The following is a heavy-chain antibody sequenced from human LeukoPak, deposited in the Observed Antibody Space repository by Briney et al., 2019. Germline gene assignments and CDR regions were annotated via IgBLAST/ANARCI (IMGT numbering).Heavy chain of an antibody. CDR3: ARGPSSYYDFWSGYSMYNWFDP. CDR1: GGTFSSYA. J-gene: IGHJ5*02. V-gene: IGHV7-4-1*02. CDR2: INTNTGNP. Sequence: ASVKVSCKASGGTFSSYAISWVRQAPGQGLEWMGWINTNTGNPTYAQGFTGRFVFSLDTSVSTAYLQISSLKAEDTAVYYCARGPSSYYDFWSGYSMYNWFDPWGQGTLVTVSS. D-gene: IGHD3-3*01.